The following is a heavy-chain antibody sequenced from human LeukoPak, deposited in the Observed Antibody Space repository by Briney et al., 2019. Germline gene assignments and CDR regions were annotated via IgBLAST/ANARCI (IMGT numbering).Heavy chain of an antibody. V-gene: IGHV3-48*03. CDR2: ISSSGSTI. D-gene: IGHD3-3*01. CDR1: GFTFSSYE. J-gene: IGHJ6*02. Sequence: GGSLRLSCAASGFTFSSYEMNWVRQAPGKGLEWVSYISSSGSTIYYADSVKGRFTISRDNAKNSLYLQMNSLRAEDTAVYYCARGPRITIFGVSYYYGMDVWGQGTTVTVSS. CDR3: ARGPRITIFGVSYYYGMDV.